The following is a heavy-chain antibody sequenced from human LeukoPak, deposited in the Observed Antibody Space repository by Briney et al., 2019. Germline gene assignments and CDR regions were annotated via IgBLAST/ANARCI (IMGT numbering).Heavy chain of an antibody. Sequence: ASVKVSCKASGYTFTAYYMHWVRQVPGQGLEWMGRINSNSGDTDYAQKFQGRVIMTRDTSISTAYMEVSRLRSDDTAVYYCARVDSGHDYGPSWGQGTTVTVSS. CDR1: GYTFTAYY. J-gene: IGHJ3*01. CDR2: INSNSGDT. V-gene: IGHV1-2*06. CDR3: ARVDSGHDYGPS. D-gene: IGHD5-12*01.